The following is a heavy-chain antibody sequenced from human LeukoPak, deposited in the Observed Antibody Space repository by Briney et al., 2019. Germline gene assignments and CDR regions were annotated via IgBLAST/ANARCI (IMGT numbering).Heavy chain of an antibody. CDR1: GFSLSNYW. Sequence: QPGGSLRLSCAASGFSLSNYWMNWVRQAPGKGLMWVSHINSEGSSTTYADSVKGRFTISRDNAENTLYLQMNSLRAEDTAVYYCARHSAYYYYYMDVWGKGTTVTVSS. CDR2: INSEGSST. D-gene: IGHD2-21*01. CDR3: ARHSAYYYYYMDV. J-gene: IGHJ6*03. V-gene: IGHV3-74*01.